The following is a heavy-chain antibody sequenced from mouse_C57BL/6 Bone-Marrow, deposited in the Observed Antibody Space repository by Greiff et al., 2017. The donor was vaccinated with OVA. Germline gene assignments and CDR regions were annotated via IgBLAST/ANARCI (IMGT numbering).Heavy chain of an antibody. CDR1: GYTFTSYW. CDR3: AREIYYYGSSPLYAMDY. J-gene: IGHJ4*01. D-gene: IGHD1-1*01. Sequence: VQLQQPGAELVKPGASVKMSCKASGYTFTSYWITWVKQRPGQGLEWIGDIYPGSGSTNYNEKFKSKATLTVDTSSSTAYMQLSSLTSEDTAVYYCAREIYYYGSSPLYAMDYWGQGTSVTVSS. V-gene: IGHV1-55*01. CDR2: IYPGSGST.